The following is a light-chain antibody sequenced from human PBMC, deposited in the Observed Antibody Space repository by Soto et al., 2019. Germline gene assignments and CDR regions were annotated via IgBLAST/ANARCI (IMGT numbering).Light chain of an antibody. CDR3: QQDFSSPLT. CDR1: QGISSH. Sequence: AIRMTQSPSSFSASTGDRVTITCRASQGISSHLAWYQVKPGKAPRLLIYTSSYLESRVPSRFSGSGSGTDFTLTSSSLQAEDCADYYCQQDFSSPLTFGGGTKLEIK. CDR2: TSS. J-gene: IGKJ4*01. V-gene: IGKV1-8*01.